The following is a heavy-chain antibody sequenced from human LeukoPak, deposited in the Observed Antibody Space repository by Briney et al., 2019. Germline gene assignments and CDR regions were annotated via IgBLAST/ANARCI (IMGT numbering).Heavy chain of an antibody. V-gene: IGHV4-39*01. J-gene: IGHJ4*02. D-gene: IGHD3-10*01. CDR1: GGSISSSSYY. CDR3: AGTYYYGSGSYHPSFDY. CDR2: IYYSGST. Sequence: SETLSLTCTVSGGSISSSSYYWGWIRQPPGKGLEWIGSIYYSGSTYYNPSLESRVTISVDTSKNQFSLKLSSVTAADTAVYYCAGTYYYGSGSYHPSFDYWGQGTLVTVSS.